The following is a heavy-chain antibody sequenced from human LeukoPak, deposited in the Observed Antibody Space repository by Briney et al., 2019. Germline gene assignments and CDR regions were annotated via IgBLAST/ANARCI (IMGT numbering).Heavy chain of an antibody. J-gene: IGHJ4*02. Sequence: PSETLSLTCTVSGYSISTGYYWDWIRQPPGKGLEWIGTFYHGGSTYYNPSLKSRVTISVDTSKNQFSLNLTSVTAADTAVYYCARGRYSSGTSLDYWGQGTLVTVSS. D-gene: IGHD6-19*01. CDR2: FYHGGST. CDR3: ARGRYSSGTSLDY. CDR1: GYSISTGYY. V-gene: IGHV4-38-2*02.